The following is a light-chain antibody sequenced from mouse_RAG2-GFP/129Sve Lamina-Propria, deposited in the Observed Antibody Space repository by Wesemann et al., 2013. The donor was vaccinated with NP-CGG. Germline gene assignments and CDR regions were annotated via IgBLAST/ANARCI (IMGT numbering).Light chain of an antibody. V-gene: IGKV6-13*01. CDR2: SAS. CDR1: QDVSTA. CDR3: QQYSSYPLT. J-gene: IGKJ4*01. Sequence: DIVMTQSHKFMSTSVGDRVSITCKASQDVSTAVAWYQQKPGQSPKLLIYSASNRYTGVPDRFTGSGSGTDFTLTISNMQSEDLADYFCQQYSSYPLTFGSGTKLEIK.